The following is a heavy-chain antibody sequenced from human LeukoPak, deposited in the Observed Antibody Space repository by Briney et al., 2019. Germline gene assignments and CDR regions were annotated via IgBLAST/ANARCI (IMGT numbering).Heavy chain of an antibody. Sequence: GASVKVSCKASGGTFSSYAISWVRQAPGQGLEWMGGIIPIFGTANYAQKFQGRVTITADESTSTAYMELSSLRPEDTAVYYCARVGSEMATIYSFDYWGQGTLVTVSS. CDR1: GGTFSSYA. J-gene: IGHJ4*02. CDR3: ARVGSEMATIYSFDY. V-gene: IGHV1-69*13. D-gene: IGHD5-24*01. CDR2: IIPIFGTA.